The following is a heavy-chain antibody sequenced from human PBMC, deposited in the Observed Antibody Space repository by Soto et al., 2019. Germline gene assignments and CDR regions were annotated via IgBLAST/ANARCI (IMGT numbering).Heavy chain of an antibody. J-gene: IGHJ4*02. CDR2: ISTDGRSE. CDR3: APWGPSTSAHQSFDY. D-gene: IGHD3-16*01. V-gene: IGHV3-30*04. Sequence: GGSLRLSCAASGFTFSTYAMNWGRQAPGKGLEGVAVISTDGRSEYYADSVTGRFPLSRDNSNNTLFLEMNSLRAEDTAVYYCAPWGPSTSAHQSFDYWAQGTVVTVSS. CDR1: GFTFSTYA.